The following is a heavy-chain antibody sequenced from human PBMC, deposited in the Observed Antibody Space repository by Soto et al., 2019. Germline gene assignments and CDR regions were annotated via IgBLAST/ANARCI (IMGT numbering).Heavy chain of an antibody. D-gene: IGHD6-19*01. J-gene: IGHJ4*01. CDR2: INCNSGGT. CDR3: ARVAVAGTLDY. CDR1: GYTFTGYY. Sequence: ASVKVSCKASGYTFTGYYIQWVRQAPGQGLEWMGWINCNSGGTNYAQKFQPWVTMTRDTSISTAYIELSSLISEDTAVYYCARVAVAGTLDYWGQ. V-gene: IGHV1-2*04.